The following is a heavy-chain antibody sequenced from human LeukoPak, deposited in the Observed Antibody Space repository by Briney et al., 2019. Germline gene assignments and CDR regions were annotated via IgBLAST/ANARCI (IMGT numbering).Heavy chain of an antibody. Sequence: GGSLRLSCVASGFAFGTYGIHWVRQAPGKGLEWIGFIHFDGSNSFYANSVRGRFSISRDNSRNILYLQMNSLTAEDTAFYYCAKGRVVDLSLRYQEGFEYWGQGTQVTVSS. V-gene: IGHV3-30*02. CDR2: IHFDGSNS. CDR1: GFAFGTYG. J-gene: IGHJ4*02. D-gene: IGHD3-16*02. CDR3: AKGRVVDLSLRYQEGFEY.